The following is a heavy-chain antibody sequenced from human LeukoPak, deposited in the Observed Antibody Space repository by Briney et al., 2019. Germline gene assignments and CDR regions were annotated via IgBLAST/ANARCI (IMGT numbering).Heavy chain of an antibody. D-gene: IGHD2-15*01. Sequence: ASVKVSCKASGGTFNSYAISWVRQAPGQGLEWMGGIIPIFGTANYAQKFQGRVTITADESTSTAYMELSSLRSEDTAVYYCAREVGGRPLDYWGQGTLVTVSS. CDR1: GGTFNSYA. CDR2: IIPIFGTA. V-gene: IGHV1-69*01. J-gene: IGHJ4*02. CDR3: AREVGGRPLDY.